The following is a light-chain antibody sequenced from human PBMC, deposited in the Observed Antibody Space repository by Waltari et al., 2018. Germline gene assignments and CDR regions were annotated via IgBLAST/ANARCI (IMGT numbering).Light chain of an antibody. J-gene: IGKJ4*01. CDR3: HQYYSIPLT. CDR2: WAS. Sequence: DIVMTQSPDSLAVSLGERATINCRSSQPVLYSSNSKNYLAWYQQKPAQTTKLLVYWASNRESGVPDRFSGSGSGTDFTLTISSLQAEDVAVYFCHQYYSIPLTFGGGTKVEIK. CDR1: QPVLYSSNSKNY. V-gene: IGKV4-1*01.